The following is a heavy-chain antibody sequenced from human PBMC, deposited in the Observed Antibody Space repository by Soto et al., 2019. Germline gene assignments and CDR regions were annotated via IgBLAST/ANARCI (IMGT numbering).Heavy chain of an antibody. CDR2: IYYSGST. V-gene: IGHV4-39*01. CDR1: GGSISSSSYY. D-gene: IGHD6-19*01. Sequence: PSETLSLTCTVSGGSISSSSYYWGWIRQPPGKGLEWIGSIYYSGSTYYNPSLKSQVTISVDTSKNQFSLKLSSVTAADTAVYYCARRGIAVAGIFYYGMDVWGQGTTVTVSS. CDR3: ARRGIAVAGIFYYGMDV. J-gene: IGHJ6*02.